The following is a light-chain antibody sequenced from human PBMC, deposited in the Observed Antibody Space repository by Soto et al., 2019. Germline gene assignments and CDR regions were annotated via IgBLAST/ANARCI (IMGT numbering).Light chain of an antibody. J-gene: IGLJ1*01. CDR2: DVT. CDR3: SSYTTSNTRQIV. V-gene: IGLV2-14*03. Sequence: QSVLTQPASVSGSPGQSITISCTGTSRDIGGYNYVSWYQHHPGKAPKPIIYDVTNRPSGVSNPFSGSKSGNTASLTISGLQPEDEADYYCSSYTTSNTRQIVFGTGTKVT. CDR1: SRDIGGYNY.